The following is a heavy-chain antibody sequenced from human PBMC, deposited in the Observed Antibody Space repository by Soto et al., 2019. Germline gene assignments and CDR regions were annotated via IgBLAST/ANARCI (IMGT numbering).Heavy chain of an antibody. CDR3: ARHMDTSGNEAFDS. J-gene: IGHJ4*02. CDR1: GGSISGYY. Sequence: QVQLQESGPGLVKPSETLSLTCTVSGGSISGYYWSWIWQPPGKGLEWIGFIHFSGRTSYSPSLKSRVTISLDTSKNQSSLKLNYVTAADTAMYYCARHMDTSGNEAFDSWGQGALVTVSS. D-gene: IGHD1-1*01. CDR2: IHFSGRT. V-gene: IGHV4-59*08.